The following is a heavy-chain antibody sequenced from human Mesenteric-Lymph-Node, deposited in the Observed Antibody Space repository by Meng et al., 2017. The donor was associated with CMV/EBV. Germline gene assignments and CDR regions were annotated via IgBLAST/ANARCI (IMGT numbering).Heavy chain of an antibody. Sequence: GSLRLSCTVSGVSISSSSYYWDWIRQPPGRGLEWIASIYYSGSTYYNPSLKSRVTISVDTSRNQFSLKLSSVTAADTAVYYCARRPRGYFDLWGRGTLVTVSS. CDR3: ARRPRGYFDL. CDR2: IYYSGST. J-gene: IGHJ2*01. CDR1: GVSISSSSYY. D-gene: IGHD3-10*01. V-gene: IGHV4-39*01.